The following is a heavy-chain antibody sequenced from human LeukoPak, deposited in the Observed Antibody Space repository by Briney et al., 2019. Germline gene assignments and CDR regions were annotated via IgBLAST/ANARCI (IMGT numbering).Heavy chain of an antibody. CDR1: GGSISSSSYH. J-gene: IGHJ4*02. D-gene: IGHD6-6*01. CDR3: ARGSHSTSVY. CDR2: IYYSGST. V-gene: IGHV4-39*01. Sequence: SETLSLTCTVSGGSISSSSYHWGWIRQPPGKGLEWIGSIYYSGSTYYNPSLKSRVTISVDTSKNQFSLKLSSVTAADTAVYYCARGSHSTSVYWGQGTLVTVSS.